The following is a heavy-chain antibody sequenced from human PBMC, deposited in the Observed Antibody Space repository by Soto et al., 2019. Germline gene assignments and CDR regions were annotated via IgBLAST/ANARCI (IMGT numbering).Heavy chain of an antibody. CDR1: GDSVSSNSAA. CDR3: ARDLDYYDSSGYYYYYGMDV. Sequence: TLSLTCAISGDSVSSNSAAWNWIRQSPSRGLEWLGRTYYRSKWYNDYAVSVKSRITINPDTSKNQFSLQLNSVTPEDTAVYYCARDLDYYDSSGYYYYYGMDVWGQGTTVTVSS. J-gene: IGHJ6*02. CDR2: TYYRSKWYN. D-gene: IGHD3-22*01. V-gene: IGHV6-1*01.